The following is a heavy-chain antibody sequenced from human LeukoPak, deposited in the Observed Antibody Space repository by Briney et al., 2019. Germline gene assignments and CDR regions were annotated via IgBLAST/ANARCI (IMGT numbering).Heavy chain of an antibody. Sequence: KPSETLSLTCTVSGGSVSSGSYYWSWIRQPPGKGLEWIGYICYSGSTNYNPSLKSRVTISVDTSKNQFSLKLSSVTAADTAVYYCAGARGDQDYWGQGTLVTVSS. CDR2: ICYSGST. D-gene: IGHD2-21*02. J-gene: IGHJ4*02. CDR1: GGSVSSGSYY. CDR3: AGARGDQDY. V-gene: IGHV4-61*01.